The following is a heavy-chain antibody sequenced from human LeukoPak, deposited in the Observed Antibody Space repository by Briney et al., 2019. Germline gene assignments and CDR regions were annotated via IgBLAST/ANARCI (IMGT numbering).Heavy chain of an antibody. V-gene: IGHV1-2*02. CDR2: INPNSGGT. CDR3: SRSSRDGYNYVYEN. J-gene: IGHJ4*02. Sequence: ASVKVSCKASGYTFTVYYMHWVRQAPGQGLEWMGWINPNSGGTNYAQNFQGRVTMTRDTSISTAYMELSRLRSDDTAVYYCSRSSRDGYNYVYENWGQGTLVTVSS. CDR1: GYTFTVYY. D-gene: IGHD5-24*01.